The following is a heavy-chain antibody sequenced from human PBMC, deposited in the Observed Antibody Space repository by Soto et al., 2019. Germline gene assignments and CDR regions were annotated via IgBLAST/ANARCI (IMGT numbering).Heavy chain of an antibody. D-gene: IGHD6-19*01. V-gene: IGHV3-23*01. Sequence: QSGGSLRLSCAAPGLTFSNYAMSWVRQAPGKGLEWVSAISGSGGSTFYADSVKGRFTISRDNSKNTLYLQMNSLRAEDTAVYFCAGRIAVAGTLAYWGQGTLVTAPQ. CDR2: ISGSGGST. J-gene: IGHJ4*02. CDR1: GLTFSNYA. CDR3: AGRIAVAGTLAY.